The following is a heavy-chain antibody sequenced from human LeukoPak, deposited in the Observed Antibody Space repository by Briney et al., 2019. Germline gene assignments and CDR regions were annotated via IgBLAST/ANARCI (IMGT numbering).Heavy chain of an antibody. V-gene: IGHV3-23*01. CDR3: ARTRYYYNSRSYGAPYYFDY. Sequence: PGGSLRLSCAASGFTFSTYAMSWVRQAPGKGLEWVSSISSSAYDIFDADSVKGRFTISRDNSKNTLYLQMNSLRAEDTAVYYCARTRYYYNSRSYGAPYYFDYWGQGTLVTVSS. CDR1: GFTFSTYA. J-gene: IGHJ4*02. D-gene: IGHD3-10*01. CDR2: ISSSAYDI.